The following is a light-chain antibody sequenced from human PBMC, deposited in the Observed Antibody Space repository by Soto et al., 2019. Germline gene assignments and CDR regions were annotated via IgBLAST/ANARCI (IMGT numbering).Light chain of an antibody. Sequence: DIQMTQSPSSLSASVGDRVTITCRASESISTWLAWYQQKPGKAPKLLIYGASSLESGVPPRFSGDGSETDFTLTISSLQRDDIGTYYCQQYSRLWSFGQGTKVEIE. CDR2: GAS. V-gene: IGKV1-5*03. CDR3: QQYSRLWS. J-gene: IGKJ1*01. CDR1: ESISTW.